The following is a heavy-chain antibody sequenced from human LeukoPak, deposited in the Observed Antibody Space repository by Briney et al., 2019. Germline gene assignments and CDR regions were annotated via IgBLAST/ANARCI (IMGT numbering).Heavy chain of an antibody. D-gene: IGHD1-26*01. CDR2: INAGNGNT. CDR3: ARDDLVGATAIYYYGMDV. Sequence: GASVKVSCKASGYTFTSYAMHWVRQAPGQRLEWMGWINAGNGNTKYSQKFRGRVTITRDTSASTAYMELSSLRSEDTAVYYCARDDLVGATAIYYYGMDVWGQGTTVTVSS. V-gene: IGHV1-3*01. CDR1: GYTFTSYA. J-gene: IGHJ6*02.